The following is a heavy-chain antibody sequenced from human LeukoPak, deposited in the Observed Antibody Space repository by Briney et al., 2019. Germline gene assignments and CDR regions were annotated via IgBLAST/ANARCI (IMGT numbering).Heavy chain of an antibody. Sequence: SSETLSLTCTVSGDSISSGSYYWSWIRQPAGKGLEWIGRVYPRGNTDYNPSLKSRVTISIDTSKNHFSLNLSSVTAADTAVYYCARGGHYYDSSGYGLDYWGQGTLVTVSS. CDR3: ARGGHYYDSSGYGLDY. CDR2: VYPRGNT. V-gene: IGHV4-61*02. J-gene: IGHJ4*02. CDR1: GDSISSGSYY. D-gene: IGHD3-22*01.